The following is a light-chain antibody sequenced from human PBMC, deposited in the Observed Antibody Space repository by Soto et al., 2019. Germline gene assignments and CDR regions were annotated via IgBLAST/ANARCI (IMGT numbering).Light chain of an antibody. Sequence: QSVLTQPASVSGSPGQSITISCTGTSSDVGGYNYVSWYQQHPGKAPKLMIYEVSNRPSGVSNRFSASKSANTASLTISGLQSEDEADYYCSSYTGRSTLLFGGGTKVTVL. V-gene: IGLV2-14*01. CDR2: EVS. CDR3: SSYTGRSTLL. CDR1: SSDVGGYNY. J-gene: IGLJ2*01.